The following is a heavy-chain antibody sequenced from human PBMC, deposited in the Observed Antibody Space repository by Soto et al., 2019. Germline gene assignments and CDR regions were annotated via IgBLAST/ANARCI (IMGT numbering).Heavy chain of an antibody. J-gene: IGHJ4*02. Sequence: SGPTLVNPTQTLTLTCTFSGFSLSTSGVGVGWIRQPPGKALEWLALIYWNDDKRYSPSLKSRLTITNDTSKNQVVLTMTNMDPVDTATYYCAHSGPGAARPFPAPPNYWGQGTLVTVSS. CDR2: IYWNDDK. CDR3: AHSGPGAARPFPAPPNY. CDR1: GFSLSTSGVG. V-gene: IGHV2-5*01. D-gene: IGHD6-6*01.